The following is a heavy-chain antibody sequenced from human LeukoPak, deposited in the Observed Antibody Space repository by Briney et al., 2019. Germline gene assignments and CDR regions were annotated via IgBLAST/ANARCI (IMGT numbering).Heavy chain of an antibody. D-gene: IGHD2-8*01. CDR2: INTNTGNP. V-gene: IGHV7-4-1*02. CDR1: GYTFTSYA. Sequence: ASVKVSCKASGYTFTSYAMNWVRQAPGQGLEWMGWINTNTGNPTYAQGFTGRFVFSLDTSVSTAYLQISSLKAEDTAVYYCARASCTNGVCESYYYYYYMDVWGKGTTVTVSS. CDR3: ARASCTNGVCESYYYYYYMDV. J-gene: IGHJ6*03.